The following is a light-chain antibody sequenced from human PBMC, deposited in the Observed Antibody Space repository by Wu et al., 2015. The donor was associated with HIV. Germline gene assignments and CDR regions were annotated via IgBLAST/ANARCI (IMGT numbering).Light chain of an antibody. Sequence: EIVMTQSPATLSVSPGERATLSCRASQSVNRNLAWYQQRPGQAPRLLIYDGYTRATGIPARFSGSGSGTDYTLTISSLQPEDFATYYCQQYYTTRTFGQGTRVEIK. V-gene: IGKV3-15*01. CDR3: QQYYTTRT. J-gene: IGKJ1*01. CDR1: QSVNRN. CDR2: DGY.